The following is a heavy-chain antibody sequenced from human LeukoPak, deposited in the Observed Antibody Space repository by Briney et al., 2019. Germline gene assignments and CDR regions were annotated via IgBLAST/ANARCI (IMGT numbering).Heavy chain of an antibody. CDR3: ARARRWNAAVEGWWFDP. V-gene: IGHV4-34*01. CDR1: GGSFSGYY. Sequence: SETLSLTCAVYGGSFSGYYWSWIRQPPGKGLEWIGEINHSGSTNYNPSLKSRVTISVDTSKNQFSLKLSSVTAADTAVYYCARARRWNAAVEGWWFDPWGQGTLVTVSS. CDR2: INHSGST. D-gene: IGHD1-1*01. J-gene: IGHJ5*02.